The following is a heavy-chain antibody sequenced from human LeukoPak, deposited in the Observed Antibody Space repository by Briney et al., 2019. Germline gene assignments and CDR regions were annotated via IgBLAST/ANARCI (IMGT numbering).Heavy chain of an antibody. Sequence: PSETLSLTCTVSGGSISSYYWSWIRQPPGKGLEWIGYIYYSGSTNYNPSLKSRVTISVDTSKNQFSLKLSSVTAADTAVYYCARDFQRGGDRDYWGQGTLVTVSS. D-gene: IGHD2-21*02. CDR2: IYYSGST. CDR3: ARDFQRGGDRDY. CDR1: GGSISSYY. J-gene: IGHJ4*02. V-gene: IGHV4-59*01.